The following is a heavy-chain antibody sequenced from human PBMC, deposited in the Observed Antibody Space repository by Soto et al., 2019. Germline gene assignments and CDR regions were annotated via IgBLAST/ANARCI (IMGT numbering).Heavy chain of an antibody. CDR1: GFTFSSYA. Sequence: GGSLRLSCAASGFTFSSYAMSWVRQAPGKGLEWVSAISGSGGSTYYADSVKGRFTISRDNSKNTLYLQMNSLRAEDTAVYYCANLSAELDYNWFDPWGQGTLVTVSS. V-gene: IGHV3-23*01. D-gene: IGHD1-1*01. CDR3: ANLSAELDYNWFDP. J-gene: IGHJ5*02. CDR2: ISGSGGST.